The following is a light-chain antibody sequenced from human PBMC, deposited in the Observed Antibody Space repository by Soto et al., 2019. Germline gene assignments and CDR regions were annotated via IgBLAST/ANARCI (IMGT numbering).Light chain of an antibody. J-gene: IGLJ2*01. CDR1: SGHRSYT. CDR2: LNSEGSH. V-gene: IGLV4-69*01. Sequence: QLVLTQSPSASASLGASVKLTCTLSSGHRSYTIAWHQQLPEKGPRYLMTLNSEGSHRKGDGIPDRFSGSSSGAERYLIISSLQSEDEADYSCQTWGTGYVVFGGGTKLTVL. CDR3: QTWGTGYVV.